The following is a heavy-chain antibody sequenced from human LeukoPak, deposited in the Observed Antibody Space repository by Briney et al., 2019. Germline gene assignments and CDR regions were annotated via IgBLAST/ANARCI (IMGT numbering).Heavy chain of an antibody. CDR2: MNPNSGNT. CDR3: VRGVITNWFDP. D-gene: IGHD3-10*01. J-gene: IGHJ5*02. V-gene: IGHV1-8*01. CDR1: GYTFTSYD. Sequence: ASVKVSCTASGYTFTSYDINWVRQATGQGLEWMGWMNPNSGNTGYAQKFQGRVTMTRNTSISTAYMELSSLRSEDTAVYYCVRGVITNWFDPWGQGTLVTVSS.